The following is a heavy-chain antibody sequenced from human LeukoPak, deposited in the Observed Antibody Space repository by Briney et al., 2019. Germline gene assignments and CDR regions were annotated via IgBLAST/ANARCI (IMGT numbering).Heavy chain of an antibody. D-gene: IGHD3-9*01. CDR2: IYHSGST. CDR3: ARDVRTIAPFNWFDP. Sequence: SGTLSLTCAVSGGSISSSNWWRWVRQPPGKGLEWIGEIYHSGSTNYNPSLKSRVTISVGKSKNQFSLKLSSVTAADTAVYYCARDVRTIAPFNWFDPWGQGTLVTVSS. CDR1: GGSISSSNW. J-gene: IGHJ5*02. V-gene: IGHV4-4*02.